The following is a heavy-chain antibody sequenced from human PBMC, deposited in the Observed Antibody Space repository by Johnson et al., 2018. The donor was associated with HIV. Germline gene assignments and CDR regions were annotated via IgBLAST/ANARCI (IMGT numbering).Heavy chain of an antibody. CDR1: GFNFSNDA. Sequence: QVQLVESGGGVVQPGRSLRLPCAASGFNFSNDAIHWVRQAPGKRLAWVAIMSYDGSNKYYADSVKGRFTISRDNSKNTLYLQMNSLRAEDTAVYYCASAWGELDDAFDIWGQGTMVTVSS. CDR2: MSYDGSNK. CDR3: ASAWGELDDAFDI. J-gene: IGHJ3*02. D-gene: IGHD1-26*01. V-gene: IGHV3-30*04.